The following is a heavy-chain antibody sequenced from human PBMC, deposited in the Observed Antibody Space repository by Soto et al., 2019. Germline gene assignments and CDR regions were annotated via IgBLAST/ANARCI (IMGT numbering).Heavy chain of an antibody. CDR3: ATDSGTGGYYGMDV. J-gene: IGHJ6*02. CDR1: GYTFTSYA. Sequence: GASVKVSCKASGYTFTSYAMHWVRQAPGQRLEWMGWINAGNGNTKYSQKFQGRATITRDTSASTAYMELSSLRSGDTAVYYCATDSGTGGYYGMDVWGQGTTVTVSS. CDR2: INAGNGNT. D-gene: IGHD1-1*01. V-gene: IGHV1-3*01.